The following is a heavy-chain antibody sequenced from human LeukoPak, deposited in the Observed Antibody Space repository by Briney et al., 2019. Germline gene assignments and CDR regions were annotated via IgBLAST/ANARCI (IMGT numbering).Heavy chain of an antibody. CDR1: KFNFIKYG. V-gene: IGHV3-23*01. J-gene: IGHJ3*02. CDR3: AKDPNGDYIGTFEI. Sequence: GGSLRLSCATSKFNFIKYGLTWVRQTPGKGMEWVSSISGSGSDTQYAASVQGRFTISRDNSKNTLYLQMNSLRAEDTAIYYCAKDPNGDYIGTFEIWGHGTRVTVSS. CDR2: ISGSGSDT. D-gene: IGHD4-17*01.